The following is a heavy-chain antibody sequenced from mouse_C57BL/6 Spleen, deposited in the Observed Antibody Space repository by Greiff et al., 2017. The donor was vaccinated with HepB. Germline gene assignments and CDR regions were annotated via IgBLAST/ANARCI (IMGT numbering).Heavy chain of an antibody. D-gene: IGHD6-1*01. CDR2: IDPENGDT. Sequence: EVQLQQSGAELVRPGASVKLSCTASGFNIKDDYMHWVKQRPEQGLEWIGWIDPENGDTEYASKFQGKATITADTSSNTAYLQLSSLTSEDTAVYYCTTGGLWSWFAYWGQGTLVTVSA. CDR1: GFNIKDDY. V-gene: IGHV14-4*01. CDR3: TTGGLWSWFAY. J-gene: IGHJ3*01.